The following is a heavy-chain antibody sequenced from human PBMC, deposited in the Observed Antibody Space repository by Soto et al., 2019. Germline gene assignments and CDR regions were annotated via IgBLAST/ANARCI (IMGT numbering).Heavy chain of an antibody. CDR1: GFTFSSYN. Sequence: EVQLVESGGGLAKPGGSLRLSCVASGFTFSSYNMNWVRQAPGKGLEWVSFISSGSEYRYYADSVKGQFNISRDNAQNSLYLHLNSLRAEDTAVYYCTRDRQLVQDWFDPWGQGTPVTVSS. D-gene: IGHD6-13*01. V-gene: IGHV3-21*01. CDR2: ISSGSEYR. CDR3: TRDRQLVQDWFDP. J-gene: IGHJ5*02.